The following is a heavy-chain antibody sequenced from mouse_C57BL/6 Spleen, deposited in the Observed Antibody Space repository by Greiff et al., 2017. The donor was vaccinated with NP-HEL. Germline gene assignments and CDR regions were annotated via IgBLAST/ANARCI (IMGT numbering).Heavy chain of an antibody. V-gene: IGHV1-7*01. D-gene: IGHD2-10*02. Sequence: QVQLKQSGAELAKPGASVKLSCKASGYTFTSYWMHWVKQRPGQGLEWIGYINPSSGYTKYNQKFKDKATLTADKSSSTAYMQLSSLTYEDSAVYYCARGGYGNYGYFDVWGTGTTVTVSS. CDR1: GYTFTSYW. J-gene: IGHJ1*03. CDR3: ARGGYGNYGYFDV. CDR2: INPSSGYT.